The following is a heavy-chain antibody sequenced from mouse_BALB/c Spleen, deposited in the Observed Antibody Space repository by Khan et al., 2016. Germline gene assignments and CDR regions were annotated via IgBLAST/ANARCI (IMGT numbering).Heavy chain of an antibody. Sequence: QIQLVQSGPELKKPGKTVKISCKASGYTFTNYGMNWVKQAPGKGLKWMGWINTYSGESTYADDFKGRFAFSLETSANTAYLQMNNLKTEDTATYFSASYCYYFGSDGYFDVWGAGTTVTVSA. J-gene: IGHJ1*01. CDR3: ASYCYYFGSDGYFDV. V-gene: IGHV9-3-1*01. CDR1: GYTFTNYG. CDR2: INTYSGES. D-gene: IGHD1-1*01.